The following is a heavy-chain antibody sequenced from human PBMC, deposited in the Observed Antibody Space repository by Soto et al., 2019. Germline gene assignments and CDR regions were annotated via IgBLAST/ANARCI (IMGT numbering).Heavy chain of an antibody. CDR1: GYTFTSYG. J-gene: IGHJ4*02. V-gene: IGHV1-18*01. CDR3: ARDAAVGLLEY. CDR2: ISAYNGNT. Sequence: QVQLVPSGAEVKKPGASVKVSCKASGYTFTSYGISWVRQAPGQGLEWMGWISAYNGNTNYAQKLQGRVTVTAGTSTRTVYMELRSLGSDDTAVYYCARDAAVGLLEYWGQGTLVTVSS. D-gene: IGHD3-10*01.